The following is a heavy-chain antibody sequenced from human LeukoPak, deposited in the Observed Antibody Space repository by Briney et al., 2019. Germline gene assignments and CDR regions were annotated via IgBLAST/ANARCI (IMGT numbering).Heavy chain of an antibody. CDR2: IYYSGST. CDR1: GGSISSYY. CDR3: ARQNRAGSYLNY. J-gene: IGHJ4*02. Sequence: SETLSLTCTVSGGSISSYYWSWIRQPPGKGLEWIGYIYYSGSTNYNPSLKSRVTISVDTSKNQFSLKLSSVTAADTAVYYCARQNRAGSYLNYWGQGALVTVSS. D-gene: IGHD5-24*01. V-gene: IGHV4-59*08.